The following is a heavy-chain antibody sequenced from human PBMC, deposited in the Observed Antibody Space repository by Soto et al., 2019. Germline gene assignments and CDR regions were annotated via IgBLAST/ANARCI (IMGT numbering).Heavy chain of an antibody. V-gene: IGHV2-5*01. J-gene: IGHJ4*02. D-gene: IGHD4-17*01. CDR3: AHAKNRDYRPPYYLDY. CDR2: IYGNDDQ. Sequence: QITLKESGPTLVKPTQTLTLTCTFSVFSLNTSGVGVCWVRQPPGKALAWLALIYGNDDQRYNLFLKNILTVTTDASRDQVVLTMTHMFPVDTATYYCAHAKNRDYRPPYYLDYWGQGALVTVS. CDR1: VFSLNTSGVG.